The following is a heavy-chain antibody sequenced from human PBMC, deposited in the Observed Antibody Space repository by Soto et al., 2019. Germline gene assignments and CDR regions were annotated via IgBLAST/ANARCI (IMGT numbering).Heavy chain of an antibody. CDR1: GGTFGSYT. CDR2: IIPILGIA. D-gene: IGHD3-22*01. J-gene: IGHJ3*02. V-gene: IGHV1-69*02. CDR3: ARVLFHSDYYDSRAAFDI. Sequence: ASVKVSCKASGGTFGSYTISWVRQAPGQGLEWMGRIIPILGIANYAQKFQGRVTITADKSTSTAYMELSSLGSEDTAFYYCARVLFHSDYYDSRAAFDIGGKGKMVT.